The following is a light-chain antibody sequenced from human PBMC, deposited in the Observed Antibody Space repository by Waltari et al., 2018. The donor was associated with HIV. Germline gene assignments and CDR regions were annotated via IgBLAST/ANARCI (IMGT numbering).Light chain of an antibody. CDR2: DVS. CDR3: CSYAGSYTFVV. Sequence: QSALTQPRSVSGSPGQSVTISCTGTSSDVGGYNYVSCYQQHPGKAPKLMIYDVSKRPSGVPDRFSGSKSGNTASLTISGLQAEDEADYYCCSYAGSYTFVVFGGGTKLTVL. V-gene: IGLV2-11*01. J-gene: IGLJ2*01. CDR1: SSDVGGYNY.